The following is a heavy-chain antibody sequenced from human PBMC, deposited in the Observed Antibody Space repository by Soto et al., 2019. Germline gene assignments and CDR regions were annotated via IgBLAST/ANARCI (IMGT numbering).Heavy chain of an antibody. CDR2: IYYSGST. CDR1: GGSMNNYY. CDR3: ARISILLWPRFDY. Sequence: SETLSLTCSVSGGSMNNYYWSWIRQPPGKGLEYIGYIYYSGSTNYNSSLKSRVTISLDTSKNQFSLKLSSLTAADTAVYFCARISILLWPRFDYWGQGTLV. J-gene: IGHJ4*02. D-gene: IGHD5-18*01. V-gene: IGHV4-59*01.